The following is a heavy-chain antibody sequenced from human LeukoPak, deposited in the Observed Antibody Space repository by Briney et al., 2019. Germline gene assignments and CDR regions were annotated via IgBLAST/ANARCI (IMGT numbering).Heavy chain of an antibody. J-gene: IGHJ3*02. V-gene: IGHV1-69*05. CDR3: AVDSSGYYYGIDDAFDI. Sequence: SVKVSCKASGGTFSSYAISWVRQAPGQGLEWMGRIIPIFGTANYAQKFQGRVTITTDESTSTAYMELSSLRSEDTAVYYCAVDSSGYYYGIDDAFDIWGQGTMVTVSS. CDR2: IIPIFGTA. CDR1: GGTFSSYA. D-gene: IGHD3-22*01.